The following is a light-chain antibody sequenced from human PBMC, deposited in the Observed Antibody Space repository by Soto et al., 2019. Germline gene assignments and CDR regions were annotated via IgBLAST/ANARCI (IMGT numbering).Light chain of an antibody. Sequence: EIVVTQSPATLSVSPGERVTLSCRASQSLASALAWYQQKPGQVPRPLIYGATARAPGVPASFSGSGSETEFTLTISSLQSEDVAVYYCQQYRDWPPTVGQGTKVDSK. V-gene: IGKV3-15*01. CDR3: QQYRDWPPT. CDR2: GAT. CDR1: QSLASA. J-gene: IGKJ1*01.